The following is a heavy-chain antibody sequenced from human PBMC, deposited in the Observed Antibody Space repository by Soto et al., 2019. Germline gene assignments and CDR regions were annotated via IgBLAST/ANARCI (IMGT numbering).Heavy chain of an antibody. J-gene: IGHJ6*02. Sequence: QVQLVESGGGVVQPGRSLRLSCAASGFTFRSYGMHWVRQAPGKGLEWVALMSFDGSNKYYADSVRGRFTISSDNSKSTLYLQMDILRPEDTAVYYCAKEFGWELQLSHPYYNSGKDVWGQGTTVTVSS. CDR2: MSFDGSNK. CDR3: AKEFGWELQLSHPYYNSGKDV. V-gene: IGHV3-30*18. CDR1: GFTFRSYG. D-gene: IGHD1-1*01.